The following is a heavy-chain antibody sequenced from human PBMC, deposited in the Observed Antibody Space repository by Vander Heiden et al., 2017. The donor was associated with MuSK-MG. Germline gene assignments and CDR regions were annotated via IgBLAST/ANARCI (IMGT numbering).Heavy chain of an antibody. J-gene: IGHJ4*02. CDR1: GFTVSSNY. CDR3: ARTHYYGSGSFGFSYFDF. D-gene: IGHD3-10*01. V-gene: IGHV3-66*01. Sequence: EVQLVESGGGLVQPGGSLRPSCAASGFTVSSNYMSWVRQAPGKGLEWVSVIYSGGSTYYADSVKGRFTISRDNSKNTLYLQMNNLRADDTAVYYCARTHYYGSGSFGFSYFDFWGQGTLVTVSS. CDR2: IYSGGST.